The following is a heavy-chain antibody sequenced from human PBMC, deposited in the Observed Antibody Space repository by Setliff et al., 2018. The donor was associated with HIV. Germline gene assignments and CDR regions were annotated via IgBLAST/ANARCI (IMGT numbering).Heavy chain of an antibody. CDR1: GGSTSSGSYY. CDR3: ARGGVNYSSDWRPARYWYFDL. Sequence: SETLSRTCTVSGGSTSSGSYYWTWIRQPAGKGLEWIGHIYTTGSTNYNPSLKSRVTIAIGASKKQFSLRLNSVTAADTAVYFCARGGVNYSSDWRPARYWYFDLWGRGTLVTVSS. V-gene: IGHV4-61*09. CDR2: IYTTGST. D-gene: IGHD6-19*01. J-gene: IGHJ2*01.